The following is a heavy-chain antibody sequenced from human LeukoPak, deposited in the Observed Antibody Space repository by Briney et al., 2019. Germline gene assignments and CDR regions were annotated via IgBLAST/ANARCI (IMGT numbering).Heavy chain of an antibody. CDR2: IYSGGST. V-gene: IGHV3-53*01. D-gene: IGHD3-16*01. CDR3: AKDTSDDY. J-gene: IGHJ4*02. CDR1: GFTVSSNS. Sequence: GGSLRLSCTVSGFTVSSNSMSWVRQAPGKGLEWVSVIYSGGSTYYADSVKGRFTISRDNSKNTLYLQMNSLRAEDTAVYYCAKDTSDDYWGQGTLVTVSS.